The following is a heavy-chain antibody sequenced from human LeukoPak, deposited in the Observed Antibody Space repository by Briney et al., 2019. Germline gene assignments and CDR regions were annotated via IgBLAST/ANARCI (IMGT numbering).Heavy chain of an antibody. V-gene: IGHV3-30*02. Sequence: GGSLRLSCAASGFTFSSYGMHWVRQAPGKGLEWVAFIWYDGSNKYYADSVKGRFTISRDNSKNTLYLQMNSLRAEDTAVYYCAKAPGYCSGGSCYSRHYFDYWGQGTLVTVSS. CDR2: IWYDGSNK. CDR3: AKAPGYCSGGSCYSRHYFDY. J-gene: IGHJ4*02. CDR1: GFTFSSYG. D-gene: IGHD2-15*01.